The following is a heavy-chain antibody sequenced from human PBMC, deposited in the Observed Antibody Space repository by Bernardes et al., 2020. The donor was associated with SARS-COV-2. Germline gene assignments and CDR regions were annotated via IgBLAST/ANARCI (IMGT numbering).Heavy chain of an antibody. J-gene: IGHJ4*02. CDR1: GYTFNDYY. D-gene: IGHD3-10*01. CDR2: INPNSGGT. CDR3: ARVGFGTSTLNLDPYYYWLAF. Sequence: VKVSCKASGYTFNDYYMHWVRQDPGQGREWTGLINPNSGGTNYAQKFQGRVTMTRDTSINTAYMDLSSLTSDDQAIYYCARVGFGTSTLNLDPYYYWLAFWGQGPLVTASS. V-gene: IGHV1-2*02.